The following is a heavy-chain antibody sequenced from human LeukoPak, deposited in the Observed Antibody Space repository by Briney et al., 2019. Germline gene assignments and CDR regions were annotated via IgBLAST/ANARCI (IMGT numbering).Heavy chain of an antibody. V-gene: IGHV3-11*06. CDR2: ISTSSSYT. D-gene: IGHD3-10*01. Sequence: PGGSLRLSCAASGFTFSDYYMSWIRQAPGKGLEWVSYISTSSSYTNYADSVKGRFTISRDNVKNSLYLQMNSLRAEDTAVYYCARSPRIGELLDYWGQGTLVTVSS. CDR1: GFTFSDYY. CDR3: ARSPRIGELLDY. J-gene: IGHJ4*02.